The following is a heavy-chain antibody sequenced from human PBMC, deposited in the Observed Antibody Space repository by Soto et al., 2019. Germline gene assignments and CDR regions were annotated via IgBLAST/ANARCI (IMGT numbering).Heavy chain of an antibody. CDR1: GFTFSDHY. V-gene: IGHV3-72*01. CDR3: ARATVGTYYFDS. J-gene: IGHJ4*02. D-gene: IGHD3-16*01. Sequence: EVQLVESGGGLVQPGGSLRLSCAASGFTFSDHYMDWVRQAPGKGLEWVGRTRDKTNSYTTEYAASVKGRFTISRDDSKSSLYLQMNSLKTEDTAVYYCARATVGTYYFDSWGQGTLVTVSS. CDR2: TRDKTNSYTT.